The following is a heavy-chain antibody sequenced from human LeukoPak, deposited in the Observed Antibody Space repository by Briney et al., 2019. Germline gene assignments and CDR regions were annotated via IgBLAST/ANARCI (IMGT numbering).Heavy chain of an antibody. J-gene: IGHJ4*02. CDR1: GYTFTSYG. D-gene: IGHD3-22*01. Sequence: PGASVKVSCKASGYTFTSYGIGWVRQAPGQGLEWMGWISAYNGNTNYAQKLQGRVTMTTDTSTSTAYMNLRSLRSNDTAVYYCAREVPYDSSFYYQPFDYWGQGTLVTVSS. CDR2: ISAYNGNT. V-gene: IGHV1-18*01. CDR3: AREVPYDSSFYYQPFDY.